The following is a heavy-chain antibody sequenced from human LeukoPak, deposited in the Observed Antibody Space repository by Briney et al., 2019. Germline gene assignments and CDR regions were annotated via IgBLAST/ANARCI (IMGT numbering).Heavy chain of an antibody. CDR1: GYTLTELS. CDR2: FDPEDGET. D-gene: IGHD3-9*01. Sequence: ASVKVSCKVSGYTLTELSMHWVRQAPGKGLEWMGGFDPEDGETIYAQKLQGRVTMTTDTSTSTAYMELRSLRSDDTAVYYCARLRYFDWLLSSWGQGTLVTVSS. CDR3: ARLRYFDWLLSS. V-gene: IGHV1-24*01. J-gene: IGHJ5*02.